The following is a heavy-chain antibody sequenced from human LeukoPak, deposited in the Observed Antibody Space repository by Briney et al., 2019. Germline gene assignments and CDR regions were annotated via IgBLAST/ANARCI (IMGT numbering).Heavy chain of an antibody. J-gene: IGHJ4*02. Sequence: SETLSLTCAVYGGSFSGYYWSSIRQPPGKGLEWIGEINHSGSTNYNPSLKSRVTISVDTSKNQFSLKLSSVTAADTAVYYCASRYPSRYWGQGTLVTVSS. CDR1: GGSFSGYY. CDR2: INHSGST. D-gene: IGHD1-14*01. CDR3: ASRYPSRY. V-gene: IGHV4-34*01.